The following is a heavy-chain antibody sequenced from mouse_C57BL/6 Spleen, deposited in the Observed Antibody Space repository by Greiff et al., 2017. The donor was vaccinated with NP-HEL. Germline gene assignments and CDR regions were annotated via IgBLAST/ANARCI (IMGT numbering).Heavy chain of an antibody. V-gene: IGHV5-4*01. Sequence: EVMLVESGGGLVKPGGSLKLSCAASGFTFSSYAMSWVRQTPEKRLEWVATISDGGSYTYYPDNVKGRFTISRDNAKNNLYLQMSHLKSEDTAMYYCARENGSSYFAMDYWGQGTSVTVSS. CDR2: ISDGGSYT. CDR3: ARENGSSYFAMDY. J-gene: IGHJ4*01. CDR1: GFTFSSYA. D-gene: IGHD1-1*01.